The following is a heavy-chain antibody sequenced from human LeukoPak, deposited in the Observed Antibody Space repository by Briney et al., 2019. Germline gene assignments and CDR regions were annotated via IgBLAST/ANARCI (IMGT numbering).Heavy chain of an antibody. CDR3: ARNRFPITGTTNNYYYMDV. V-gene: IGHV3-48*04. J-gene: IGHJ6*03. CDR1: GFIFSSYS. CDR2: ISSSITTI. Sequence: PGGSLRPSCAASGFIFSSYSMKWVRQAPEKGLEWLLYISSSITTIYYADSVKGRFTISRDSAKNSLYLQMNSLKAEDTAVYYCARNRFPITGTTNNYYYMDVWGKGTTVTVSS. D-gene: IGHD1-7*01.